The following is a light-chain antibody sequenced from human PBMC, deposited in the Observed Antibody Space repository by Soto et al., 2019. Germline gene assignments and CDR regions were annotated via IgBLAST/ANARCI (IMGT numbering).Light chain of an antibody. J-gene: IGKJ5*01. CDR1: QSVSTY. Sequence: EIVLTQSPSTLSFSPWERSSLSFMASQSVSTYLACYQQKPGQAPRLLIYDASNRATGIPARFSGSGSGTDFTLTISSLEPEDFAVYYCQQRGNWLITFGQGTRLEIK. CDR3: QQRGNWLIT. CDR2: DAS. V-gene: IGKV3-11*01.